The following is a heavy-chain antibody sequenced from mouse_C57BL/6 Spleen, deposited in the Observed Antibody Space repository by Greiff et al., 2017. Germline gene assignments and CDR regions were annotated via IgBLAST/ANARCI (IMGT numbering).Heavy chain of an antibody. V-gene: IGHV5-17*01. Sequence: EVMLVESGGGLVKPGGSLKLSCAASGFTFSDYGMHWVRQAPEKGLEWVAYISSGSSTNYYADTVKGRFTISRDNAKNTLFLQMTSLRSEDTAMYYCARDDGYYVRAMDYWGQGTSVTVSS. CDR1: GFTFSDYG. D-gene: IGHD2-3*01. J-gene: IGHJ4*01. CDR3: ARDDGYYVRAMDY. CDR2: ISSGSSTN.